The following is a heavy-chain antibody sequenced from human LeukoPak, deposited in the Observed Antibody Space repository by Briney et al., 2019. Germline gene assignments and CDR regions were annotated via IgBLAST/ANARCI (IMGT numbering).Heavy chain of an antibody. CDR3: AKGAPSYCSSTSCWALKWFDP. Sequence: GGSLRLSCEASGFTFSSYAMSWVPQAPGKGLEWVSPISVGVGRTYYADSVKGRFTISRDNSKNTLYLQMNSLRAEDTAVYYCAKGAPSYCSSTSCWALKWFDPWGQGTLVTVSS. D-gene: IGHD2-2*01. CDR1: GFTFSSYA. V-gene: IGHV3-23*01. J-gene: IGHJ5*02. CDR2: ISVGVGRT.